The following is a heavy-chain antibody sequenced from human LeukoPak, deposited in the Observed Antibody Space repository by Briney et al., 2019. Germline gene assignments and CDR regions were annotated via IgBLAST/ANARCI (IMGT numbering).Heavy chain of an antibody. J-gene: IGHJ3*02. Sequence: GGSPRLSCAASGFTFSSYWMHWVRQAPGKGLVWVSRINSDGSSTSYADSVKGRFTISRDNAKNTLYLQMNSLRAEDTAVYYCATPLPYYYDSSGSHAFDIWGQGTMVTVSS. CDR1: GFTFSSYW. D-gene: IGHD3-22*01. CDR2: INSDGSST. CDR3: ATPLPYYYDSSGSHAFDI. V-gene: IGHV3-74*01.